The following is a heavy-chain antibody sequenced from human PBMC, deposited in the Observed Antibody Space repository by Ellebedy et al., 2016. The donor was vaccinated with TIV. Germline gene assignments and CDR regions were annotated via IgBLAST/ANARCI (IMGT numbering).Heavy chain of an antibody. V-gene: IGHV3-30*04. CDR3: ARGDSTAGRAASDI. CDR2: ISYNGKNQ. D-gene: IGHD2/OR15-2a*01. Sequence: PGGSLRLSCAASGFAFTTFAMHWVRQAPGKGLEWMAVISYNGKNQYIADSVRGRFTISRDNSRHTMDLQMNSLRAEDTAVYYCARGDSTAGRAASDIWGQGTMVTVSS. J-gene: IGHJ3*02. CDR1: GFAFTTFA.